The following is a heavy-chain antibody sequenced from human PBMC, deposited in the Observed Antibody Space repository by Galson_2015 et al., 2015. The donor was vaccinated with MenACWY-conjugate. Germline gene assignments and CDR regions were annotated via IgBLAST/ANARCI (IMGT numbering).Heavy chain of an antibody. CDR1: GFTFSSYG. D-gene: IGHD2-8*01. CDR3: AKVGRDVLMVYALDY. J-gene: IGHJ4*02. V-gene: IGHV3-30*18. CDR2: ISYDGSNK. Sequence: SLRLSCAASGFTFSSYGMHWVRQAPGKGLEWVAVISYDGSNKYYADSVKGRFTISRDNSKNTLYLQMNSLRAEDTAVYYCAKVGRDVLMVYALDYWGQGTLVTVSS.